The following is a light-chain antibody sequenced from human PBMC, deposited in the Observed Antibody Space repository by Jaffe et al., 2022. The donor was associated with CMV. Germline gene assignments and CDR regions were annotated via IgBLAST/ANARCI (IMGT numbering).Light chain of an antibody. CDR3: QQRSNWRT. Sequence: TVLTQSPATLSFSPGERATLSCRASQSVGTSLAWYQQKPGQAPRLLIYDASNRATGIPARFSGSGSGTDFTLTISSLEPEDFAVYYCQQRSNWRTFGQGTKLEIK. CDR2: DAS. V-gene: IGKV3-11*01. CDR1: QSVGTS. J-gene: IGKJ2*01.